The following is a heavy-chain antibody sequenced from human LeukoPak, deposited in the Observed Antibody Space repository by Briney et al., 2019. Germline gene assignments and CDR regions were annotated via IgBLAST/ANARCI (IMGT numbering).Heavy chain of an antibody. CDR3: ARGRSGSYPPGVY. J-gene: IGHJ4*02. Sequence: TGGSLRLSCAASGFTFSSYDMHWVRQAPGKGLEWVAVMWDDKSNKYYADSVKGRFTISRDSPKNTLYLQMNNLVAEDTAMYYCARGRSGSYPPGVYWGQGTLVTVSS. CDR2: MWDDKSNK. V-gene: IGHV3-33*01. CDR1: GFTFSSYD. D-gene: IGHD1-26*01.